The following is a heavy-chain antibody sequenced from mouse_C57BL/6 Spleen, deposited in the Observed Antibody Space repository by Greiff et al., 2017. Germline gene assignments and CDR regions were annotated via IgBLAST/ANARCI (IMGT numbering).Heavy chain of an antibody. CDR2: IYPRSGNT. CDR3: AREDYYGSSYKWFAY. CDR1: GYTFTSYG. J-gene: IGHJ3*01. Sequence: VQLQESGAELARPGASVKLSCKASGYTFTSYGISWVKQRTGQGLEWIGEIYPRSGNTYYNEKFKGKATLTADKSSSTAYMELRSLTSEDSAVYFCAREDYYGSSYKWFAYWGQGTLVTVSA. D-gene: IGHD1-1*01. V-gene: IGHV1-81*01.